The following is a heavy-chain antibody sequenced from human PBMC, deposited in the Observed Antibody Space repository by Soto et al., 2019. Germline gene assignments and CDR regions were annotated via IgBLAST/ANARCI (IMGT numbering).Heavy chain of an antibody. CDR1: GGSFSGYY. V-gene: IGHV4-34*01. CDR2: INHSGST. J-gene: IGHJ4*02. D-gene: IGHD2-2*01. CDR3: GRNLPYCSSTSCYTMDFDY. Sequence: PSETLSLTCAVYGGSFSGYYWSWIRQPPGKGLEWIGEINHSGSTNYNPSLKSRVTISVDTSKNQFSLKLSSVTAADTAVYYCGRNLPYCSSTSCYTMDFDYWGQGTLVTVSS.